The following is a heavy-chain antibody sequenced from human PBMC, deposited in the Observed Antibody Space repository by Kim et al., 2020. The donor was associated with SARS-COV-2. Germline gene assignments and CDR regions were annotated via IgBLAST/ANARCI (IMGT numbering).Heavy chain of an antibody. J-gene: IGHJ4*02. V-gene: IGHV3-23*01. D-gene: IGHD3-9*01. Sequence: DSVKGRVTIARDNSKKTLYLQVSSLRAEDTAVYFCAKPVLRYFDWLSPFDYWGQGILVTVSS. CDR3: AKPVLRYFDWLSPFDY.